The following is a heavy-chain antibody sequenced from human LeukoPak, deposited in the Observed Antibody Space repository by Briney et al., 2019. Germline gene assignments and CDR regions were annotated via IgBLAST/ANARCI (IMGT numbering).Heavy chain of an antibody. CDR3: SLAVAGTRYFQH. J-gene: IGHJ1*01. CDR2: MNPNSGGT. CDR1: GYTFTSYD. D-gene: IGHD6-19*01. V-gene: IGHV1-2*02. Sequence: ASVKVSCKASGYTFTSYDINWVRQATGQGLEWMGWMNPNSGGTNYAQKFQGRVTMTRDTSIGTAYMELSRLRSDDTAVYYCSLAVAGTRYFQHWGQGTLVTVSS.